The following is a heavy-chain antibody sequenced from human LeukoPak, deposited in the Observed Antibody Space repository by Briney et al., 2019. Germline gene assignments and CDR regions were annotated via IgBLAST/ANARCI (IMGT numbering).Heavy chain of an antibody. CDR2: ISGSGGST. J-gene: IGHJ4*02. Sequence: GGTLRLSCAASGFTFSSYGMNWVRQAPGKGLEWVSAISGSGGSTYYADSVKGRFTISRDNSKNTPYLQMSSLRAEDTAVYYCAKAFQCDYWGQGTLVTVSS. V-gene: IGHV3-23*01. D-gene: IGHD2-21*01. CDR1: GFTFSSYG. CDR3: AKAFQCDY.